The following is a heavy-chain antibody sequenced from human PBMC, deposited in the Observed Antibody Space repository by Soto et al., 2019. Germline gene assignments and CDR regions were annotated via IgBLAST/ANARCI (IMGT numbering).Heavy chain of an antibody. V-gene: IGHV3-30*18. D-gene: IGHD6-19*01. Sequence: VGSLRLSCAASGFTFSSYGMHWVRQAPGKGLEWAAVISYDGSNKYYADSVKGRFTISRDNSKNTLYLQMNSLRAEDTAVYYCANGAVAGPFYFDYWGQGTLVTVSS. J-gene: IGHJ4*02. CDR1: GFTFSSYG. CDR3: ANGAVAGPFYFDY. CDR2: ISYDGSNK.